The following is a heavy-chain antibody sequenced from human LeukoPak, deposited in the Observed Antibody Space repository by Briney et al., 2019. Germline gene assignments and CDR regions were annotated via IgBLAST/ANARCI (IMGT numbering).Heavy chain of an antibody. D-gene: IGHD6-6*01. CDR3: AREEGSYSSSSPWFDP. J-gene: IGHJ5*02. V-gene: IGHV1-2*02. CDR2: INPNSGGT. Sequence: ASVKVSCKASGYTFTGYYMHWVRQAPGQGLEWMGWINPNSGGTNYVQKFQGRVTMTRDTSISTAYMELSRLRSDDTAVYYCAREEGSYSSSSPWFDPWGQGTLVTVSS. CDR1: GYTFTGYY.